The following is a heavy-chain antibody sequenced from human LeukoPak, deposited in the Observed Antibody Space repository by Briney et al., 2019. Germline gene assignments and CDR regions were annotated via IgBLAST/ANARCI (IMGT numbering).Heavy chain of an antibody. V-gene: IGHV3-23*01. D-gene: IGHD6-6*01. CDR2: ISASGGST. CDR1: GFTFSTYA. J-gene: IGHJ3*02. Sequence: PGGSLRLSCAASGFTFSTYAMSWVRQAPGEGLEWVSTISASGGSTYYADSVKGRFTISRDNSKNTLYLQMDSLRAEDTAVYYCAKHRQYSRDAFHIWGQGTMVTVSS. CDR3: AKHRQYSRDAFHI.